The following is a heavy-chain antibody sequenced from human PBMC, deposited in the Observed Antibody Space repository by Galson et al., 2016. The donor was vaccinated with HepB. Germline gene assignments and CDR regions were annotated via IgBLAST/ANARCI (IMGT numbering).Heavy chain of an antibody. D-gene: IGHD3-9*01. CDR1: GGSFSDYC. J-gene: IGHJ6*02. Sequence: SETLSLTCTVSGGSFSDYCWSWIRQPPGKGLEWIGHIYYSGNTNYNPSLKSRVTMSIDPSKRQFSLELRSVTAADTAVYYCARDWGLTGYDYYGMDVWGQGTTVTV. CDR3: ARDWGLTGYDYYGMDV. CDR2: IYYSGNT. V-gene: IGHV4-59*01.